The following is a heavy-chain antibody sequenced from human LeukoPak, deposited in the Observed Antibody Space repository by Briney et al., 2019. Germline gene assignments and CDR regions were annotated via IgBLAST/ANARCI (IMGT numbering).Heavy chain of an antibody. J-gene: IGHJ4*02. CDR1: GGSISSSNW. Sequence: SETLSLTCAVSGGSISSSNWWSWVRQPPGKGLEWIGEIYHSGSTNYNPSLKSRVTISVDKSKNQFSLNLRSVTAADTAVYYCARESSAAAGDYWGQGTLVTVSS. CDR3: ARESSAAAGDY. CDR2: IYHSGST. D-gene: IGHD6-13*01. V-gene: IGHV4-4*02.